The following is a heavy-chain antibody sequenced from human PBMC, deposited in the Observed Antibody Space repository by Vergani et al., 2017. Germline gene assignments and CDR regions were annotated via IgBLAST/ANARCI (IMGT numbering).Heavy chain of an antibody. V-gene: IGHV1-3*01. CDR2: INAGNGNT. J-gene: IGHJ6*02. CDR3: ASFSNYYGSGSYPYYYYGMDV. D-gene: IGHD3-10*01. CDR1: GYTFTSYA. Sequence: QVQLVQSGAEVKKPGASVKVSCKASGYTFTSYAMHWVRQAPGQRLEWMGWINAGNGNTKYSQKFQGRVTITRDTSASTAYMELSSLRSEDTAVYYCASFSNYYGSGSYPYYYYGMDVWGQGP.